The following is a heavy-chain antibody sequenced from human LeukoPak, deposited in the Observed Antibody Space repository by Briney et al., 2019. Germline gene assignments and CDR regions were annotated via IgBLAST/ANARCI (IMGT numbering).Heavy chain of an antibody. V-gene: IGHV3-30*14. CDR2: IRYDGSNK. CDR3: ASLWFGEAAYYYGMDV. D-gene: IGHD3-10*01. Sequence: TGGSLRLSCAASGFTFSSYAMHWVRQAPGKGLEWVAFIRYDGSNKYYADSVKGRFTISRDNSKNTLYLQMNSLRAEDTAVYYCASLWFGEAAYYYGMDVWGQGTTVTVSS. J-gene: IGHJ6*02. CDR1: GFTFSSYA.